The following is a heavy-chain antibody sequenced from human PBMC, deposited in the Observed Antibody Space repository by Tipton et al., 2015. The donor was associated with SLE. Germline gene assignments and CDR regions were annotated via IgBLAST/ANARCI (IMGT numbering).Heavy chain of an antibody. J-gene: IGHJ4*02. Sequence: TLSLTCAVYGGSSSGYYWSRVRQPPGKGPEWIGGITLGGATDYNPSLKSRVAISVDTSKNHFSLRLTSLTAADTAVYYCTMRRPQVWSFDYWGQGNLLTVSS. CDR1: GGSSSGYY. CDR3: TMRRPQVWSFDY. CDR2: ITLGGAT. D-gene: IGHD2-8*01. V-gene: IGHV4-34*01.